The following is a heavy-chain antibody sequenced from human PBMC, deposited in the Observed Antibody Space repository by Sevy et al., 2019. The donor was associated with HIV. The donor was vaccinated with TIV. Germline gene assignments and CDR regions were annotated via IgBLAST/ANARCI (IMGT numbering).Heavy chain of an antibody. CDR2: IKSKTDGGTT. CDR3: TTVTPGPGGSYYGGYFDY. Sequence: GGSLRLSCAASGFTFSNAWMSWVRQAPGKGLEWVGRIKSKTDGGTTDYAAPVKGRFTISRDDSKNTLYLQMNSLKTEDTAVYYCTTVTPGPGGSYYGGYFDYWGQGTLVTVSS. V-gene: IGHV3-15*01. D-gene: IGHD1-26*01. CDR1: GFTFSNAW. J-gene: IGHJ4*02.